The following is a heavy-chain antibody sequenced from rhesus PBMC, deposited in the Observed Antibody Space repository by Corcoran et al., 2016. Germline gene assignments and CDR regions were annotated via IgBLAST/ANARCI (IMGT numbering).Heavy chain of an antibody. CDR3: TRGGYSSGWPFDY. CDR1: GFTFSNYW. V-gene: IGHV3-16*01. Sequence: EVQLVESGGGLVQPGGSLRLSCAASGFTFSNYWMNWVRQAPGKGLDWVGRIKNKADDGTAAYAEFVKGRFTISKDDSKNTLDLKMNSLKTEDTAVYYCTRGGYSSGWPFDYWGQGVLVTVSS. CDR2: IKNKADDGTA. D-gene: IGHD6-31*01. J-gene: IGHJ4*01.